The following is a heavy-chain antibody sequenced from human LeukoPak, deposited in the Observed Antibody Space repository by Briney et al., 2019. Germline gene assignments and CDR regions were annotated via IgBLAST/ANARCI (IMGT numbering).Heavy chain of an antibody. Sequence: SETLTLTCTASGSSISSYYWSWIRQPAGKGLEWIGRIYTSGSTNYNPSLKSRVTMSVDTSKNPFSLKLSTVTAADTAVYYCARGLIRRSKHFHYHDMDVGCQGTTVPVSS. V-gene: IGHV4-4*07. CDR2: IYTSGST. CDR3: ARGLIRRSKHFHYHDMDV. CDR1: GSSISSYY. J-gene: IGHJ6*02. D-gene: IGHD3-16*01.